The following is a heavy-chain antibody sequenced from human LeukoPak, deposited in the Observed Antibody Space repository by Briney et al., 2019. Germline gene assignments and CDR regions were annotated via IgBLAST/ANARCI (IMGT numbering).Heavy chain of an antibody. D-gene: IGHD5-12*01. CDR1: GYTFTSYA. CDR2: INAGNGNT. J-gene: IGHJ4*02. V-gene: IGHV1-3*01. Sequence: ASVKVSCKASGYTFTSYAMHWVRQAPGQRLEWMGWINAGNGNTKYSQKFQGRVTITRDTSASTAYMELSSLRSEDTAVYYCARIRSWNSGYGSLDYWGQGTLVTVSS. CDR3: ARIRSWNSGYGSLDY.